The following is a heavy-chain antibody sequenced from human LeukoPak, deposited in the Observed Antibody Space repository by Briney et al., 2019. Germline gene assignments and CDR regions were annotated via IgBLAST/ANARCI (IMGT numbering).Heavy chain of an antibody. J-gene: IGHJ4*02. CDR3: ARMTVGGLHWVYLDK. Sequence: PSETLSLTCSVSGDSLSGYYSSWIRQPPGKEMEWVGHMYISGSTSYNPYLRSRVTMSLGTSKSQFTLRLSSVTGADTAVYYCARMTVGGLHWVYLDKWGLGTLVAVSS. CDR2: MYISGST. D-gene: IGHD4-23*01. CDR1: GDSLSGYY. V-gene: IGHV4-4*07.